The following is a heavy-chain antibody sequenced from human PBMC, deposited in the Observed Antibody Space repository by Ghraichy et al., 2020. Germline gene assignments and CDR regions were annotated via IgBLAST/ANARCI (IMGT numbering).Heavy chain of an antibody. J-gene: IGHJ4*02. CDR1: GYTLTELS. D-gene: IGHD6-13*01. Sequence: ASVKVSCKVSGYTLTELSMHWVRQAPGKGLEWMGGFDPEDGETIYAQKFQGRVTMTEDTSTDTAYMELSSLRSEDTAVYYCATETPYSSSWCSFDYWGQGTLVTVSS. CDR3: ATETPYSSSWCSFDY. V-gene: IGHV1-24*01. CDR2: FDPEDGET.